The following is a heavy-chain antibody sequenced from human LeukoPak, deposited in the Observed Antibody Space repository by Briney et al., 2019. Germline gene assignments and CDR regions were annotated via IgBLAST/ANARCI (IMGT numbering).Heavy chain of an antibody. CDR2: IIPILGIA. Sequence: SVKVSCKASGGTFSSYAISWVRQAPGQGLEWMGRIIPILGIANYAQKFQGRVTITADKSTGTAYMELSSLRSEDTAVYYCARGDTAMVKVYWGQGTLVTVSS. V-gene: IGHV1-69*04. CDR3: ARGDTAMVKVY. D-gene: IGHD5-18*01. J-gene: IGHJ4*02. CDR1: GGTFSSYA.